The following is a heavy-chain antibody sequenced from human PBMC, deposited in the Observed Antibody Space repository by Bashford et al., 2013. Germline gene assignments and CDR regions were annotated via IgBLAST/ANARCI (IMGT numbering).Heavy chain of an antibody. J-gene: IGHJ4*02. D-gene: IGHD3-22*01. Sequence: RQAPGKGLEWVSYISSSGRTIYYAEYVKGRFTISRDNAKNSLYLQMNSLRAEDTAVYYCAKQDYYDSSGSAYDYWGQGTLVTVSS. CDR2: ISSSGRTI. CDR3: AKQDYYDSSGSAYDY. V-gene: IGHV3-11*04.